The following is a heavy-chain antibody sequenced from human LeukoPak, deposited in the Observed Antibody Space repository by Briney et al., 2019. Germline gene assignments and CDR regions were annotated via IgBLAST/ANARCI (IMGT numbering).Heavy chain of an antibody. CDR1: GGTFSSYA. CDR3: ARGRTRNNWNYDWFDP. J-gene: IGHJ5*02. CDR2: IIPIFGTA. D-gene: IGHD1-7*01. Sequence: SVKVSCKASGGTFSSYAISWVRQAPGQGLEWMGGIIPIFGTANYAQKFQGRVTITADESTSTAYMELSSLRSEDTAVYYCARGRTRNNWNYDWFDPWGQGTLVTVSS. V-gene: IGHV1-69*01.